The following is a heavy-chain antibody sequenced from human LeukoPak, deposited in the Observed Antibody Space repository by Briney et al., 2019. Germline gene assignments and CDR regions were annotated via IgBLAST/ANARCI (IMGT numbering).Heavy chain of an antibody. Sequence: GGSLRLSCAASGLTFSRHAMSWVRQAPGKGLDWVSGISGSGDNTYDADSVKGRFTISRDNSKNTVYLQMNSLRAEDTAVYYCAKDGGLWVSAHWGDSWGQGALVTVSS. CDR1: GLTFSRHA. CDR3: AKDGGLWVSAHWGDS. CDR2: ISGSGDNT. V-gene: IGHV3-23*01. D-gene: IGHD7-27*01. J-gene: IGHJ4*02.